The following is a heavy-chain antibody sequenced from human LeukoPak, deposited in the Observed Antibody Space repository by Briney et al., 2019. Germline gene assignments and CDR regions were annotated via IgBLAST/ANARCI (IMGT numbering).Heavy chain of an antibody. CDR1: GFTFGTYT. CDR2: ISISSTYR. CDR3: ARDQPDTAFDY. V-gene: IGHV3-21*01. J-gene: IGHJ4*02. Sequence: GGSLRLSCAASGFTFGTYTMNWVRQAPGKGLEWVSSISISSTYRYYADSVKGRFTMPGDNAKNSLFLQMNSLRAEDTAVYYCARDQPDTAFDYWGQGTLDTVSS. D-gene: IGHD5-18*01.